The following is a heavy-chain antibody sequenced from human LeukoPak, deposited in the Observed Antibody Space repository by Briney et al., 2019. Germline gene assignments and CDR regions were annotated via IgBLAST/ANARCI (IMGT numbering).Heavy chain of an antibody. Sequence: SETLSLTCAVYGGSFSGYYWSWIRQPPGKGLEWIGEINHSGSTNYNPSLKSRVTISVDTSKNQFSLKLSSVTAADTAVYYCAKRPPLRHYCYGMDVWGQGTTVTVSS. CDR3: AKRPPLRHYCYGMDV. V-gene: IGHV4-34*01. CDR1: GGSFSGYY. J-gene: IGHJ6*02. CDR2: INHSGST.